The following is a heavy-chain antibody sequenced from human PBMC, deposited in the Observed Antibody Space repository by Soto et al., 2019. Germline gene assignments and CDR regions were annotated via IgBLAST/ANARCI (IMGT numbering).Heavy chain of an antibody. D-gene: IGHD3-10*01. CDR2: INSDGSST. V-gene: IGHV3-74*01. CDR1: GFTFSSYW. CDR3: ARMVRGYYYYYYGMDV. J-gene: IGHJ6*02. Sequence: GGSLRLSCXASGFTFSSYWMHWVRQAPGKGLVWVSRINSDGSSTSYADSVKGRFTISRDNAKNTLYLQMNSLRAEDTAVYYCARMVRGYYYYYYGMDVWGQGTTVTVSS.